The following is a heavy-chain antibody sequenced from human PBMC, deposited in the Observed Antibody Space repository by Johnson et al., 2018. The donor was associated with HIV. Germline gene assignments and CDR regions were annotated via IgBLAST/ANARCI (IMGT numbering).Heavy chain of an antibody. J-gene: IGHJ3*02. V-gene: IGHV3-20*04. Sequence: VQLVESGGSVVRPGGSLRLSCAASGFTFDNFAMSWVRQAPGKGLEWVSGINWNGGSTSYADSVKGRFTISRDNAKNSLDLQMNSLRAEDTAVYYCARDTSGEGRAFDIWGQGTMVTVSS. CDR3: ARDTSGEGRAFDI. CDR1: GFTFDNFA. CDR2: INWNGGST. D-gene: IGHD3-10*01.